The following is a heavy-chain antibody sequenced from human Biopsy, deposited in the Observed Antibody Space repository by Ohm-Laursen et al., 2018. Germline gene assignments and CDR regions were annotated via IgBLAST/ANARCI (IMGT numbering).Heavy chain of an antibody. CDR1: GFTFSSYA. D-gene: IGHD3-10*01. Sequence: RSLRLSCTASGFTFSSYAMNWVRQAPGKGLEWVAVISFDGSDQKYADSVKGRFTISRDNSKNTLYLQMNSLRAEDTAVFYCVKDRGAAGTDYYYGMDVWGQGTTVTVSS. J-gene: IGHJ6*02. CDR2: ISFDGSDQ. CDR3: VKDRGAAGTDYYYGMDV. V-gene: IGHV3-30*18.